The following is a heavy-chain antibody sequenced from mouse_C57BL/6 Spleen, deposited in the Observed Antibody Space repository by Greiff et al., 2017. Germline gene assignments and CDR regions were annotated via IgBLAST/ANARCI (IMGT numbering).Heavy chain of an antibody. CDR1: GYTFTSYW. Sequence: QVQLQQPGAELVKPGASVKLSCKASGYTFTSYWMQWVKQRPGQGLEWIGEIDPSDSYTTYNQKFKGKAPLTVDTSSSTAYMQLSSLASEDSAVYYCAKSNHLDYWGQGTTLTVSS. CDR3: AKSNHLDY. CDR2: IDPSDSYT. J-gene: IGHJ2*01. V-gene: IGHV1-50*01.